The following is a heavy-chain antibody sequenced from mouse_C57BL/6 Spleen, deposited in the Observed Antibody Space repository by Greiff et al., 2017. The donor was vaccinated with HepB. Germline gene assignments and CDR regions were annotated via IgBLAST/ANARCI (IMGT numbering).Heavy chain of an antibody. CDR3: ARGLRRGYYYAMDY. CDR2: IDPEDGET. D-gene: IGHD2-4*01. CDR1: GFNIKDYY. V-gene: IGHV14-2*01. Sequence: EVKVVDSGAELVKPGASVKLSCTASGFNIKDYYMHWVKQRTEQGLEWIGRIDPEDGETKYAPKFQGKATITADTSSNTAYLQLSSLTSEDTAVYYCARGLRRGYYYAMDYWGQGTSVTVSS. J-gene: IGHJ4*01.